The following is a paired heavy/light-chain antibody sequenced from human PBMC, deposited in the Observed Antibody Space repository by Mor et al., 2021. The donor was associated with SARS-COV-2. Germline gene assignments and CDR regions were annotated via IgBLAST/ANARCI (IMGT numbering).Light chain of an antibody. CDR3: QVWDSGTDHRV. J-gene: IGLJ1*01. CDR2: YDT. Sequence: YVLTQPPSVSVAPGQTATITCGGNNIGTKNVHWYQQRPGQAPVLVIFYDTDRPSGIPERFSGSNSGNTATLTISGVEAGDEADYYCQVWDSGTDHRVFGAGTKVTVL. V-gene: IGLV3-21*01. CDR1: NIGTKN.
Heavy chain of an antibody. CDR2: ISWNSGSI. J-gene: IGHJ3*01. CDR3: AKDRSGGNWLDASDF. V-gene: IGHV3-9*01. CDR1: GFTFDDYA. D-gene: IGHD6-19*01. Sequence: EPQLVESGGGLVQPGESTRLSCAASGFTFDDYAMHWVRQAPGKGLEWVSGISWNSGSIGYADSVKGRFTISRDNAKNSLYLQMNTLRPEDTAFYYCAKDRSGGNWLDASDFWGQGTLVTVSP.